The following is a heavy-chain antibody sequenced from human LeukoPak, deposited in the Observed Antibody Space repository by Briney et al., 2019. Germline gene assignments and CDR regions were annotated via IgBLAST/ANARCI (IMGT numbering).Heavy chain of an antibody. CDR3: AKAHAGSANDGMDV. CDR1: GFTFSNYG. D-gene: IGHD3-10*01. Sequence: GGSLRLSCVASGFTFSNYGMHWVRQAPGKGLEWVAVISYDGNNKYYADSVKGRFTLSRDNSKNTLYLQMNSLRAEDTAVYYCAKAHAGSANDGMDVWGKGTTVTVSS. CDR2: ISYDGNNK. J-gene: IGHJ6*04. V-gene: IGHV3-30*18.